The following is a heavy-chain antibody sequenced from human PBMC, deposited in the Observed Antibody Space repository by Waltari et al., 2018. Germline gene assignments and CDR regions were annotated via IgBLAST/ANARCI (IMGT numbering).Heavy chain of an antibody. V-gene: IGHV1-2*06. CDR2: INPNSGDT. D-gene: IGHD4-17*01. Sequence: QVHLVQSGAEVKKPGASVKVSCKASGYTFPGYYIMWVRRAPGQGLEWMGRINPNSGDTNYAQKFQGRVTLTRDTSINTAYMELSSLKSDDTAVYYCARDLGSDYGNRDYWGQGTLVTVPS. J-gene: IGHJ4*02. CDR3: ARDLGSDYGNRDY. CDR1: GYTFPGYY.